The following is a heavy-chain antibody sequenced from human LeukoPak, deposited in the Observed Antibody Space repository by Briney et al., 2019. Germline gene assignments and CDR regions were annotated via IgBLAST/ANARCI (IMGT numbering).Heavy chain of an antibody. J-gene: IGHJ4*02. CDR1: GFTFSTYH. D-gene: IGHD6-25*01. CDR3: TRDGQRTGENMDY. V-gene: IGHV3-30*04. CDR2: ISYDGRNK. Sequence: GRSLRLSCAASGFTFSTYHMHWVRQAPGKGLEWVAVISYDGRNKYYADSVKDRLTISRDISKNTLYLQMNGLRFEDTAVYYCTRDGQRTGENMDYWGQGTPVTVSS.